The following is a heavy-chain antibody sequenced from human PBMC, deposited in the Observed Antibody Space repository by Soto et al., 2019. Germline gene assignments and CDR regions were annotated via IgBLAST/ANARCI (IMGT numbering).Heavy chain of an antibody. CDR1: GGSFSGYY. CDR3: ARGGGVETGWYYFDY. J-gene: IGHJ4*02. Sequence: SETLSLTCAVYGGSFSGYYWSWIRQHPGKGLEWIGEINHSGSTNYNPSLKSRVTISVDTSKNQFSLKLSSVTAADTAVYYCARGGGVETGWYYFDYWGQGTLVTVSS. CDR2: INHSGST. D-gene: IGHD2-8*02. V-gene: IGHV4-34*01.